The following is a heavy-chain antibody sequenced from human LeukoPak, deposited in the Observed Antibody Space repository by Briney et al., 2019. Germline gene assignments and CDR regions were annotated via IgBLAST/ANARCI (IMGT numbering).Heavy chain of an antibody. Sequence: GGSLRLSCAASGFTFSSYRMSWVRQAPGEGLEWVASIKQDGSEKYYVDSVKGRFTISRDNAKNSLYLQMNSLRAEDTAVYYCARELAAAGTTGMDWFDPWGQGTLVTVSS. CDR1: GFTFSSYR. J-gene: IGHJ5*02. V-gene: IGHV3-7*01. D-gene: IGHD6-13*01. CDR3: ARELAAAGTTGMDWFDP. CDR2: IKQDGSEK.